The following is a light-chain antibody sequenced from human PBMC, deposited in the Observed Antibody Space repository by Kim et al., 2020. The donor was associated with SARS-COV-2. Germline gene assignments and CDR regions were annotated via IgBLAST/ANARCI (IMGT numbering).Light chain of an antibody. V-gene: IGKV1-12*01. CDR1: QSLRSW. CDR2: TAS. J-gene: IGKJ2*01. CDR3: QQAHSFPYT. Sequence: SASVGDRVTSTCRASQSLRSWLVWYQQKPGRAPKLLIHTASTLQSGVPSRFSGSGSGTDFTLTISSLQPEDVATYYCQQAHSFPYTFGQGTKLEI.